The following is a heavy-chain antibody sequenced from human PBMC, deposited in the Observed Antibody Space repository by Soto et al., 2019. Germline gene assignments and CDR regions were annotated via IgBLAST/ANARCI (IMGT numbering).Heavy chain of an antibody. CDR2: IIPIFGTA. V-gene: IGHV1-69*06. Sequence: GASVKVSCKASGGTFSSYAISWVRQAPGQGLEWMGGIIPIFGTANYAQKFQGRVTITADKSTSTAYMELSSLRSEDTAVYYCARAVVALYYYYGMDVWGQGTTVTVSS. CDR3: ARAVVALYYYYGMDV. CDR1: GGTFSSYA. D-gene: IGHD2-21*01. J-gene: IGHJ6*02.